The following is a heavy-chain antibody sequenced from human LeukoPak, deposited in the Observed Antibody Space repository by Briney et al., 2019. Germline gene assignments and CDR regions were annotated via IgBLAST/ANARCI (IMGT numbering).Heavy chain of an antibody. D-gene: IGHD5-18*01. Sequence: GGSLRLSCAASGFTFSNYEMNWVRQAPGKGLEWVSHISSSGSTIYYADSVKGRFTISRDNAKNSLYLRMNSLRAEDTAVYHCASTARLDYWGQGTLVTVSS. V-gene: IGHV3-48*03. CDR3: ASTARLDY. CDR2: ISSSGSTI. CDR1: GFTFSNYE. J-gene: IGHJ4*02.